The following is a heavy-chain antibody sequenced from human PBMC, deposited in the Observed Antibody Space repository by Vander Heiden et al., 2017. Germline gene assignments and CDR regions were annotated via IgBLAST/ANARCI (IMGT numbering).Heavy chain of an antibody. V-gene: IGHV3-21*02. CDR1: GITCSSYS. J-gene: IGHJ3*01. CDR2: ITSNSASK. D-gene: IGHD5-18*01. CDR3: VLQTGDTDAFDF. Sequence: EVQLVESGGGLVKPGVSLILSCASSGITCSSYSMSWVRQTPEKGLEWVSYITSNSASKHYADSVKGRFTVSRDNARSSLFLQMNSLRADDTALYYCVLQTGDTDAFDFWGQGTMVTVSS.